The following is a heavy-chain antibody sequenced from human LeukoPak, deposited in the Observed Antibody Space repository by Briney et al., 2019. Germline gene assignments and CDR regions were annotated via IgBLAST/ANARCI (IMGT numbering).Heavy chain of an antibody. D-gene: IGHD6-13*01. CDR2: ISDSGGST. V-gene: IGHV3-23*01. J-gene: IGHJ4*02. Sequence: GGSLRLSCAASGFTFSSYAMSWVRQAPGKGLEWVSAISDSGGSTYYADSVKGRFTISRDNSKNTLYLQMNSLRAEDTAIYYCAKGWQQMSSYPFDYWGQGTLVTVSS. CDR1: GFTFSSYA. CDR3: AKGWQQMSSYPFDY.